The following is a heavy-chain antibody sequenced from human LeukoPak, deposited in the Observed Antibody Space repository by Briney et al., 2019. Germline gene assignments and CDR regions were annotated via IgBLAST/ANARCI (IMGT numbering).Heavy chain of an antibody. CDR3: ARSKWFGELLNWFDP. J-gene: IGHJ5*02. D-gene: IGHD3-10*01. Sequence: SETLSLTCTVSGGSISSGSYYWSWIRQPAGKGLEWVGRIYLPGSTNYNPSLKSRVTISVDTSKNQFSLKLSSVTAADTAVYYCARSKWFGELLNWFDPWGQGTLVTVSS. CDR2: IYLPGST. CDR1: GGSISSGSYY. V-gene: IGHV4-61*02.